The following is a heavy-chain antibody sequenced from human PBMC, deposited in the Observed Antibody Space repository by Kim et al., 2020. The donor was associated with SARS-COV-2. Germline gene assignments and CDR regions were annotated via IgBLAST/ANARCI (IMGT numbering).Heavy chain of an antibody. V-gene: IGHV4-31*03. Sequence: SETLSLTCTVSGGSISSGGYFWTWIRRHPGKGLEWIGDIYNSVNTYYNPSLESRISISVDTSKNQFSLNLDSVTAADTAVYYCARGEYGGNCCRFDYWGQGALVTVSS. J-gene: IGHJ4*02. CDR2: IYNSVNT. CDR3: ARGEYGGNCCRFDY. CDR1: GGSISSGGYF. D-gene: IGHD2-21*01.